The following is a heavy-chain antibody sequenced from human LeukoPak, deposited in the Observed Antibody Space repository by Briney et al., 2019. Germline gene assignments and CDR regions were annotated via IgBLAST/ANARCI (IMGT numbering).Heavy chain of an antibody. CDR1: GFTFDDYA. V-gene: IGHV3-9*01. CDR2: ISWNSGSI. D-gene: IGHD3-10*01. J-gene: IGHJ6*02. CDR3: AKGGDGTYYYGSGPNYYYGMDV. Sequence: GGSLRLSCAASGFTFDDYAMHWVRQAPGKGLERVSGISWNSGSIGYADSVKGRFTISRDNAKNSLYLQMNSLRAEDTALYYCAKGGDGTYYYGSGPNYYYGMDVWGQGTTVTVSS.